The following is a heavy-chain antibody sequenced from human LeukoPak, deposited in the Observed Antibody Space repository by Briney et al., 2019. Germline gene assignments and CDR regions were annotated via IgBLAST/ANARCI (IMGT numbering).Heavy chain of an antibody. Sequence: SVKVSCKASGGTFSSYAISWVRQAPGQGLEWMGGIIPIFGTANYAQKFQGRVTITADESTSTAYMELSSMRSEDTAVYYCARNYREWLRFINLDYYYYGMDVWGQGTTVTVSS. D-gene: IGHD5-12*01. V-gene: IGHV1-69*13. CDR3: ARNYREWLRFINLDYYYYGMDV. CDR1: GGTFSSYA. CDR2: IIPIFGTA. J-gene: IGHJ6*02.